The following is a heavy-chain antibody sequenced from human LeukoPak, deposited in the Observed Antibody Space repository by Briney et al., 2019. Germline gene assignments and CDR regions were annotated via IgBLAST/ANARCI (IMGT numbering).Heavy chain of an antibody. V-gene: IGHV1-2*02. Sequence: ASVKASCKASGYTFTGYYMHWVRQAPGQGLEWMGWINPNSGGTNYAQKFQGRVTMTRDTSISTAYMELSRLRSDDTAVYYCARAAGTSPDYYYYYMDVWGKGTTVTVSS. CDR3: ARAAGTSPDYYYYYMDV. CDR1: GYTFTGYY. D-gene: IGHD6-13*01. J-gene: IGHJ6*03. CDR2: INPNSGGT.